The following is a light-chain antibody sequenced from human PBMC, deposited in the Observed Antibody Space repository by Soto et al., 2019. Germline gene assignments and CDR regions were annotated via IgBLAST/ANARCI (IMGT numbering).Light chain of an antibody. J-gene: IGKJ4*01. V-gene: IGKV3-15*01. CDR2: GAS. CDR3: QQYNNWPPT. CDR1: QSVSSN. Sequence: EVVMTQSPATLSLSPGERATLSCRASQSVSSNLAWYQQKPGQAPRLLIYGASTRATVIPARFSGSGSGTEFTLSISSLQSEDFAVYYCQQYNNWPPTFGGGTKVDIK.